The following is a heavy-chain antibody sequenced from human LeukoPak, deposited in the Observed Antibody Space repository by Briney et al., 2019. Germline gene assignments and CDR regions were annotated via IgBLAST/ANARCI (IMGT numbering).Heavy chain of an antibody. CDR3: ARHVWPLYDSSGYYYPNTAFDY. D-gene: IGHD3-22*01. CDR1: DGSISRYY. J-gene: IGHJ4*02. CDR2: IYYTGTT. V-gene: IGHV4-59*08. Sequence: PSETLSLTCTVSDGSISRYYWSWIRQPPGEGLEWIGYIYYTGTTKYNPSLKSRVTISVDTSKNHFSLRLSSVTAADTAVYYCARHVWPLYDSSGYYYPNTAFDYWGQGTLVTVSS.